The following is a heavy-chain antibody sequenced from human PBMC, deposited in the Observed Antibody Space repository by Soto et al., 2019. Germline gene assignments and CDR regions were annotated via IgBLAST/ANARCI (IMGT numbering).Heavy chain of an antibody. D-gene: IGHD3-10*01. Sequence: QVQLVQSGAEVKKPGSSVKVSCKASGGTFSSYTISWVRQAPGQGPEWMGRIIPILGMANYAQKFQGRVTITADKSTSTAYMELSSLRSEDTAVYYCELWFGELYGWGQGTLVTVSS. CDR2: IIPILGMA. V-gene: IGHV1-69*02. CDR3: ELWFGELYG. J-gene: IGHJ4*02. CDR1: GGTFSSYT.